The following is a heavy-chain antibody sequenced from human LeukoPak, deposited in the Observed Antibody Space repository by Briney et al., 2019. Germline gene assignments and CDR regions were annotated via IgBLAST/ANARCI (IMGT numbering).Heavy chain of an antibody. CDR3: ARGGEVGATTNWFDP. CDR2: INHSGST. CDR1: GGSFSGYY. D-gene: IGHD1-26*01. J-gene: IGHJ5*02. V-gene: IGHV4-34*01. Sequence: PSETLSLTCAVYGGSFSGYYWSWIRQPPGKGLEWIGEINHSGSTNYNPSLKSRVTISVDTSKNQFSLKLSSVTAVDTAVYYCARGGEVGATTNWFDPWGQGTLVTVSS.